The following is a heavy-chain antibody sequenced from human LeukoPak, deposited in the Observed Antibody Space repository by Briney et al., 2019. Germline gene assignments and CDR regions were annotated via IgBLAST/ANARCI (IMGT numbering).Heavy chain of an antibody. J-gene: IGHJ6*02. CDR3: ARAWAAGGNYYYYYGMDV. Sequence: SETLSLTCTVPGRSISSYYWSWIRQPPGKGLEWIRYIYYSGSTNYYPSLKSRVTISVDTSKNPFSLKLSSVTAADTAVYYCARAWAAGGNYYYYYGMDVWGQGTTVTVSS. D-gene: IGHD6-13*01. CDR2: IYYSGST. CDR1: GRSISSYY. V-gene: IGHV4-59*01.